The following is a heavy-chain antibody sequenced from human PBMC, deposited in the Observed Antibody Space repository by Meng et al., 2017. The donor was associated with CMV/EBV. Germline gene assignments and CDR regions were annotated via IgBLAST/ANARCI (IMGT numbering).Heavy chain of an antibody. CDR1: GGSISSSSYY. V-gene: IGHV4-39*07. D-gene: IGHD3-3*01. J-gene: IGHJ4*02. CDR2: IYYSGST. CDR3: ARVFFGVVSGADY. Sequence: GPLRLSCTVSGGSISSSSYYWGWIRQPPGKGLEWIGSIYYSGSTYYNPSLKSRVTISVDTSKNQFSLKLSSVTAADTAVYYCARVFFGVVSGADYWGQGTLVTVSS.